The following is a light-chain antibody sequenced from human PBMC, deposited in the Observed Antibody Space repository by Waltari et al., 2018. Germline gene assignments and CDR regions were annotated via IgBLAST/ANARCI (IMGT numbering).Light chain of an antibody. V-gene: IGKV3-20*01. CDR1: QTITGSW. J-gene: IGKJ4*01. CDR3: QQYDGSVVT. CDR2: GAS. Sequence: LTQSPGTLSVSPGERVTVSCRASQTITGSWLTWYHQKPGQAPRLLIYGASNRAPGIPDRFSGSGSGTDFTLTISRLEPEDSAVYYCQQYDGSVVTFGGGTKVEIK.